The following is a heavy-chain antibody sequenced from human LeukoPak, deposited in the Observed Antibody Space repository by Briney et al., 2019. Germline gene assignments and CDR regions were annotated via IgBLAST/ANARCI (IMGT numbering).Heavy chain of an antibody. D-gene: IGHD3-22*01. V-gene: IGHV3-66*01. CDR1: GFTASSNY. CDR3: ARVSIYYASSGYMIAFDI. J-gene: IGHJ3*02. CDR2: IYSGGST. Sequence: GGSLRLSCAPAGFTASSNYMSWVRQPPGKGLEWVSVIYSGGSTYYPDSVKGRFTIPRDNSMNTLYLQMNSLRAEDTAVYYCARVSIYYASSGYMIAFDIWGQGTMVTVSS.